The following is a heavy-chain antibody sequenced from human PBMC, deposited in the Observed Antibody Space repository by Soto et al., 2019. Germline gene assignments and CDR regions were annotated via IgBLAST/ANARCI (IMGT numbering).Heavy chain of an antibody. CDR2: IIPIFGTA. J-gene: IGHJ4*02. Sequence: ASVKVSCKASGGTFSSYAISWVRQAPGQALEWMGGIIPIFGTANYAQKFQGRVTITADESTSTAYMELSSLRSEDTAVYYCARAPPRYCSGGSCIFDYWGRGALVTVSS. CDR1: GGTFSSYA. CDR3: ARAPPRYCSGGSCIFDY. D-gene: IGHD2-15*01. V-gene: IGHV1-69*13.